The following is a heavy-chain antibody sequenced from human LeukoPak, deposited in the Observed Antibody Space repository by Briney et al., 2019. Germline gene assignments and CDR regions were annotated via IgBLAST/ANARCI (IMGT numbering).Heavy chain of an antibody. V-gene: IGHV1-18*01. CDR3: ARDRPFYDILTGYYTSDY. CDR1: GYTFTSYG. Sequence: ASVKVSCKASGYTFTSYGISWVRQAPGQGLEWMGWISAYNGNTNYAQKLQGRVTMTTDTSTSTACMELRSLRSDDTAVYYCARDRPFYDILTGYYTSDYWGQGTLVTVSS. D-gene: IGHD3-9*01. CDR2: ISAYNGNT. J-gene: IGHJ4*02.